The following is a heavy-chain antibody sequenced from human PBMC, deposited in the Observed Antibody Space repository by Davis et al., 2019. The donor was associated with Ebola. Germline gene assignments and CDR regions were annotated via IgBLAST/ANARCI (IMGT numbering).Heavy chain of an antibody. V-gene: IGHV4-39*07. CDR3: ARGPIYDYIWGTYRYRGYYFDY. D-gene: IGHD3-16*02. CDR1: GGPTSSSSYY. CDR2: IYYSGST. J-gene: IGHJ4*02. Sequence: SEPLSPTCTAPGGPTSSSSYYWGWIRQPPGKGLAWIGSIYYSGSTYYNPSLKSRVTIPVDTSKNQFSLKLSSVTAADTAVYYCARGPIYDYIWGTYRYRGYYFDYWGQGTLVTVSS.